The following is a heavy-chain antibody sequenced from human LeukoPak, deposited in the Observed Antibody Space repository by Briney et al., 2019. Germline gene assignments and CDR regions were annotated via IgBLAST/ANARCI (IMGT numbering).Heavy chain of an antibody. V-gene: IGHV1-69*04. CDR3: ATLPGGATKGGYY. CDR1: GGTFSKYG. D-gene: IGHD1-26*01. CDR2: IIPILGMT. Sequence: SVKVPCKASGGTFSKYGISWVRQAPGQGLEWMGRIIPILGMTDYAQKFQGRITITADKSTSTAYMELISLRSEDTAVYYCATLPGGATKGGYYWGQGTLVTVSS. J-gene: IGHJ4*02.